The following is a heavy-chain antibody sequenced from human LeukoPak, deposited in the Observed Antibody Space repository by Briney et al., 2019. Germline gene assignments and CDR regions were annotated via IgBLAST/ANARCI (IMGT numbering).Heavy chain of an antibody. V-gene: IGHV3-23*01. CDR3: AKDDCSGGSCYGPGAFDI. CDR1: GFTFSSYA. J-gene: IGHJ3*02. D-gene: IGHD2-15*01. CDR2: ISGSGGST. Sequence: GGSLRLSCAASGFTFSSYAMSWVRQAPGKGLEWVSAISGSGGSTYYADSVKGRFTISRDNSKNTLYLQMNSLRAEDTAVYYCAKDDCSGGSCYGPGAFDIWGRGTMVTVSS.